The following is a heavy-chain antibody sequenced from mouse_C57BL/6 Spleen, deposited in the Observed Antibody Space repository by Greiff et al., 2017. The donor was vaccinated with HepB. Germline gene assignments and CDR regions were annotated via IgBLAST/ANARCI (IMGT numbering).Heavy chain of an antibody. CDR1: GFTFSDYY. Sequence: EVKLMESGGGLVQPGGSLKLSCAASGFTFSDYYMYWVRQTPEKRLEWVAYISNGGGSTYYPDTVKGRFSISRDNAKNTLYLQMSRLKSEDTAMYYCARQTITSYYFDYWGQGTTLTVSS. J-gene: IGHJ2*01. CDR2: ISNGGGST. CDR3: ARQTITSYYFDY. V-gene: IGHV5-12*01. D-gene: IGHD1-1*01.